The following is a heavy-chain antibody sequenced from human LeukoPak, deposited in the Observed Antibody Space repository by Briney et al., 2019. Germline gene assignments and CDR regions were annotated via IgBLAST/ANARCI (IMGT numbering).Heavy chain of an antibody. CDR2: IIPIFGTA. D-gene: IGHD3-16*02. CDR3: ARGPTNDYVWGSYRYDFRAFDI. V-gene: IGHV1-69*13. CDR1: GGTFSSYA. Sequence: SVKVSCKASGGTFSSYAISWVRQAPGQGLEWMGGIIPIFGTANYAQKFQGRVTITADESTSTAYMELSSLRSEDTAVYYCARGPTNDYVWGSYRYDFRAFDIWGQGTMVTVSS. J-gene: IGHJ3*02.